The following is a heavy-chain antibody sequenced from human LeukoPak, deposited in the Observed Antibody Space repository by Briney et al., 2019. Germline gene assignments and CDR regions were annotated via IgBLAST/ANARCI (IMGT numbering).Heavy chain of an antibody. D-gene: IGHD3-22*01. CDR1: GGSFSGYY. V-gene: IGHV4-34*01. Sequence: SETLSLTCAVYGGSFSGYYWSWIRQPPGKGLEWIGEINHSGSTNYNPSLKSRVTISVDTSKNQFSLKLSSVTAADTAVYYCARRNYDSSGYLAWYFDYWGQGTLVTVSS. CDR3: ARRNYDSSGYLAWYFDY. J-gene: IGHJ4*02. CDR2: INHSGST.